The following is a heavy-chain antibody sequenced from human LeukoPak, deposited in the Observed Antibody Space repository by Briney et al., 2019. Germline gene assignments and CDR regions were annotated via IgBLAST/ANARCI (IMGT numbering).Heavy chain of an antibody. D-gene: IGHD1-26*01. CDR3: ARGRYSGSYLLDY. CDR2: ISSSGSTI. CDR1: GFTFSSYE. J-gene: IGHJ4*02. Sequence: GGSLRLSCAASGFTFSSYEMNWVRQAPGKGLEWVSYISSSGSTIYYADSVKGRFTISRDNAKNSLYLQMNSPRAEDTALYYCARGRYSGSYLLDYWGQGTLVTVSS. V-gene: IGHV3-48*03.